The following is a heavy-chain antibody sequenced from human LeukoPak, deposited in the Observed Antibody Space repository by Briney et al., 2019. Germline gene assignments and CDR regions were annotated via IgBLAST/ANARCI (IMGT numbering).Heavy chain of an antibody. V-gene: IGHV4-34*01. CDR3: ARGGRGSYGY. CDR2: GSDRGGT. Sequence: SETLSLTCAVYGSSLHGHYWSWIRQSPGKGLEWIGEGSDRGGTKFNPSFKGRVAISADPSKNQFSLNVYSVTAADTAVYHCARGGRGSYGYWGQGTLVTVSS. J-gene: IGHJ4*02. D-gene: IGHD1-26*01. CDR1: GSSLHGHY.